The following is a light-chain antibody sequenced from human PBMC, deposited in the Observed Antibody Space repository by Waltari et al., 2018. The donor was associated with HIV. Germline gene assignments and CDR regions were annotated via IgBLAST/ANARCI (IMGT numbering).Light chain of an antibody. CDR1: SSNLGSNY. CDR2: RNN. J-gene: IGLJ3*02. Sequence: QSVLTQPPSASGTPGQRVTISCSGSSSNLGSNYVYWYQQLPGTAPKLIIYRNNQRPSGVPDRFSGSKSGTSASLAISGLRSEDESDYYCATWDDSLSGSWVFGGGTKLTVL. V-gene: IGLV1-47*01. CDR3: ATWDDSLSGSWV.